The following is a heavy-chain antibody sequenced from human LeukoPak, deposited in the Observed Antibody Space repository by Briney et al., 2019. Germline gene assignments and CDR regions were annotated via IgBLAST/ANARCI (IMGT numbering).Heavy chain of an antibody. CDR1: GFSFSDYN. CDR2: ISSSSSTT. CDR3: ARDLYSGSYYDFGY. Sequence: WGSLRLSCAASGFSFSDYNMNWVRQGPGKGLEWVAYISSSSSTTHYADSVTGRFSISRDNAKSSLYLQMNSLRVEDTAVYYSARDLYSGSYYDFGYWGQGTLVTVSS. D-gene: IGHD1-26*01. J-gene: IGHJ4*02. V-gene: IGHV3-48*01.